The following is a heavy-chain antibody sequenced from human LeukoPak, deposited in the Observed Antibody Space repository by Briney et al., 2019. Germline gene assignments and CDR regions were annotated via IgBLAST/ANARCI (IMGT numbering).Heavy chain of an antibody. CDR3: ARDGTTGTPHFDY. J-gene: IGHJ4*02. D-gene: IGHD1-1*01. CDR2: IYYTGST. V-gene: IGHV4-59*01. Sequence: KTSETLSLTCTVSGGAISTYYWSWIRQTPGMGLEWIGYIYYTGSTNYNPSLKSRVTISVDASKNQFSLKLSSVTAADTAVYYCARDGTTGTPHFDYWGQGTLVTVSS. CDR1: GGAISTYY.